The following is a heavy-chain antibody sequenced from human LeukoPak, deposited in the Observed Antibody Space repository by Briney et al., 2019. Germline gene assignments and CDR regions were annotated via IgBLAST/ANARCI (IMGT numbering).Heavy chain of an antibody. CDR2: IYYSGST. D-gene: IGHD6-13*01. CDR3: ARVRRIAAAGTGNFDY. Sequence: PSETLSLTCTVSGGSISSGGYYWSWIRQHPGKGLEWIGYIYYSGSTYYNPSLKSRVTISVDTSKNQFSLKLSSVTAADTAVYYCARVRRIAAAGTGNFDYWGQGTLVTVSP. V-gene: IGHV4-31*03. J-gene: IGHJ4*02. CDR1: GGSISSGGYY.